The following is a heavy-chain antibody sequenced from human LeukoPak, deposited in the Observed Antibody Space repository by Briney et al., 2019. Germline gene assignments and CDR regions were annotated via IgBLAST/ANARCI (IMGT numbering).Heavy chain of an antibody. CDR2: ISYDGSNK. CDR3: AKDRCGGDCPYYYYYGMDV. D-gene: IGHD2-21*02. V-gene: IGHV3-30*18. J-gene: IGHJ6*02. Sequence: GGSLRLSCAASGFTFSSYGMHWVRQAPGKGLEWVAVISYDGSNKYYADSVKGRFTISRDNSKNTLYLQMNSLRAEDTAVYYCAKDRCGGDCPYYYYYGMDVWGQGTTVTVSS. CDR1: GFTFSSYG.